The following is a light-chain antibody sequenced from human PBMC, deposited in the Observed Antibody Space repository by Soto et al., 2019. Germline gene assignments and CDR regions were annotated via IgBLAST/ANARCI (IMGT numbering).Light chain of an antibody. CDR2: DAS. CDR1: QSVGSS. Sequence: EIVLTQSPATLSLSPGERATLSCRASQSVGSSLAWYQQKPGQAPRLLIYDASNRATGIPARFSGSGSGTDFTLTISSLEPEDFAVYYCEQYGSSPRTFGQGTKVDIK. J-gene: IGKJ1*01. CDR3: EQYGSSPRT. V-gene: IGKV3-11*01.